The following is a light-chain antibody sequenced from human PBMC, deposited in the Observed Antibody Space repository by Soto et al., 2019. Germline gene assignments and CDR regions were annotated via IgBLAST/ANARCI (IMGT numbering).Light chain of an antibody. J-gene: IGKJ5*01. CDR2: AAS. CDR1: QGISSY. Sequence: AIRMTQTPSSLSASTGDRVTITCRASQGISSYLAWYQQKPGKAPKLLIYAASTLQSGVPSRFSGSGSGTDFTFTISSLQAEDIATYYCQQYENLPITFGQGTRLEI. V-gene: IGKV1-8*01. CDR3: QQYENLPIT.